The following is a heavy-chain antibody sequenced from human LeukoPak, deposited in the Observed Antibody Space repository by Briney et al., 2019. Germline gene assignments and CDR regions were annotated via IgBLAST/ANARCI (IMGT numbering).Heavy chain of an antibody. CDR1: GFAFNTHA. Sequence: GRSLRLSCVASGFAFNTHAMHWVRQAPGKGLERLAVMSLDGSSIYYADSVRGRFTISRDNSKNTLFLQMGSLRVEDTAVYYCARDRGKLRYLDLWGQGTLLTVSS. CDR3: ARDRGKLRYLDL. V-gene: IGHV3-30*15. J-gene: IGHJ4*02. D-gene: IGHD3-9*01. CDR2: MSLDGSSI.